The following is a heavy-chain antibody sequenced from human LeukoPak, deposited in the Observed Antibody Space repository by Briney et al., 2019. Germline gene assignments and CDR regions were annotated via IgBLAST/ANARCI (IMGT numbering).Heavy chain of an antibody. J-gene: IGHJ5*02. CDR2: ISAYNGNT. Sequence: GASVKVSCKASGYTFTSYGISWVRQAPGQGLEWMGWISAYNGNTNYAQKLQGRVTMTTDTSTSTAYMELRSLRSDDTAVYYCARDSAAAGTVFTRFDPWGQGTLVTVSS. CDR3: ARDSAAAGTVFTRFDP. D-gene: IGHD6-13*01. CDR1: GYTFTSYG. V-gene: IGHV1-18*01.